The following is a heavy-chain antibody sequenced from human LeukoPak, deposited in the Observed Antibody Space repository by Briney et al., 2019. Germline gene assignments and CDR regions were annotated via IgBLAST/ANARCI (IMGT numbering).Heavy chain of an antibody. J-gene: IGHJ4*02. D-gene: IGHD5-24*01. V-gene: IGHV1-18*01. CDR3: ASQSRHRYNHY. Sequence: GSSVKVSCKSSGYTFTSYGISWVRQAPGQGLEWMGWISVYKGNTNYAQKLQGRVTMTTETATCTAYMHLRRLRSDDTAAYYCASQSRHRYNHYCRQGTRLTVSP. CDR1: GYTFTSYG. CDR2: ISVYKGNT.